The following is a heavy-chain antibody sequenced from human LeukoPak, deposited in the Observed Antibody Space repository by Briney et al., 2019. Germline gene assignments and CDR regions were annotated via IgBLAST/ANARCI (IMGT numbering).Heavy chain of an antibody. CDR3: ARRMSIAAAGIDAFDI. CDR2: IYYSGSA. J-gene: IGHJ3*02. CDR1: GGSISDYY. D-gene: IGHD6-13*01. Sequence: PSETLSLTCTVSGGSISDYYWSWIRQPPGKGLEWIGYIYYSGSANYNPSLKSRVTISVDTSKNQFSLKLSSVTAADTAVYYCARRMSIAAAGIDAFDIWGQGTMVTVSS. V-gene: IGHV4-59*08.